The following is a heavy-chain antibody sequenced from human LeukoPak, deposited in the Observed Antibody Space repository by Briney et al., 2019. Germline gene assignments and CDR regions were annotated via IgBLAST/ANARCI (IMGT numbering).Heavy chain of an antibody. V-gene: IGHV1-18*01. D-gene: IGHD6-13*01. CDR1: GYTFTSCG. J-gene: IGHJ4*02. CDR2: ISNYNGNT. Sequence: ASVKVSCKASGYTFTSCGIIWVRQAPGQGLEWMGWISNYNGNTNYAQKIQGRVTMTTDTSTSTAYMELRSLRSDDTAVYYCARDLPYSSSWESIDYWGQGTLVTVSS. CDR3: ARDLPYSSSWESIDY.